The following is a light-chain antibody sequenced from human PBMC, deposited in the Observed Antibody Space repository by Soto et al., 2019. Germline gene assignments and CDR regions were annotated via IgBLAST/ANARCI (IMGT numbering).Light chain of an antibody. J-gene: IGKJ3*01. CDR3: QQFGSSPGFT. CDR1: QRINNRY. V-gene: IGKV3-20*01. CDR2: AAS. Sequence: EIVLTQSPGTLSLSPGERATLSCRASQRINNRYLAWYQQKPGQAPRLLIYAASSRATGIPDRFSGSGSGSDFTLTISRLEPEDFAVYYCQQFGSSPGFTFGPGTKVDI.